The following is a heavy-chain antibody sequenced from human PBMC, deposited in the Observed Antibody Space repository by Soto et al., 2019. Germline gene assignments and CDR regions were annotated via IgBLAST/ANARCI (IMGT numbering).Heavy chain of an antibody. CDR2: IIPIFGTA. Sequence: GGPVKVSCKASGGTFSSYAISWVRQAPGQGLEWMGGIIPIFGTANYAQKFQGRVTITADESTSTAYMELSSLRSEDTAVYYCARAPGIAVAGTPTDYWGQGTLVTVSS. J-gene: IGHJ4*02. D-gene: IGHD6-19*01. CDR3: ARAPGIAVAGTPTDY. CDR1: GGTFSSYA. V-gene: IGHV1-69*13.